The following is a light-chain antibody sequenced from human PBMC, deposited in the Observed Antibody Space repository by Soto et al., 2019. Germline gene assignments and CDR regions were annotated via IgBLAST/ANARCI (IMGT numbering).Light chain of an antibody. CDR3: QQYGNSPWT. V-gene: IGKV3-20*01. CDR2: GAS. CDR1: QSVTSSY. J-gene: IGKJ1*01. Sequence: EIVLTQSAVTLSFSPLERATLSCRASQSVTSSYLAWYQQKPGQAPRLFIYGASSRATGIPDRFSGSGSGTDFTLTISRLEPEDFAVYHCQQYGNSPWTFGQGTKVDTK.